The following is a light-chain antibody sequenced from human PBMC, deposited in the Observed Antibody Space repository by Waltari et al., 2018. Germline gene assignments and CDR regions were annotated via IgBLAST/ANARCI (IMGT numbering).Light chain of an antibody. J-gene: IGKJ1*01. CDR1: QDIRTY. CDR2: AVS. CDR3: QQYYAFPRT. Sequence: ASRVTQSPSSLSASPGDRVTITCRASQDIRTYLGWYQQKPGKAPKLLLYAVSILQSGVPSRFSGSGSGTDFALHIQNLQSEDFATYYCQQYYAFPRTFGQGTRVEV. V-gene: IGKV1-8*01.